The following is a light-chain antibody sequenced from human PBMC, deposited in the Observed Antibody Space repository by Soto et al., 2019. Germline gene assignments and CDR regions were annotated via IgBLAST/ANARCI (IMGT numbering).Light chain of an antibody. J-gene: IGLJ1*01. CDR1: SSDVGGYNY. Sequence: QSALTQPRSVSWSPGQSVTISCTGTSSDVGGYNYVSWFQQHPGKAPKLMIYAVTERPSGVPDRFSGSKSGNTASLTISGLQAEDEADYYCCSYAGTFTYVFGTGTKVTVL. CDR2: AVT. CDR3: CSYAGTFTYV. V-gene: IGLV2-11*01.